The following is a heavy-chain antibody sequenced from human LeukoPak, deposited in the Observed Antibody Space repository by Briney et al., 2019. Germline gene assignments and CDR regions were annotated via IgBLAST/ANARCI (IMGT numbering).Heavy chain of an antibody. CDR3: AKGGYSYGQTYYYYMDV. J-gene: IGHJ6*03. D-gene: IGHD5-18*01. CDR2: IYSGGRT. V-gene: IGHV3-53*01. Sequence: GGSLRLSCAASGFTVSSNYMSWVRQAPGKGLEWVSVIYSGGRTYYADSVKGRFTISRDDSKNTLYLQMNSLRAEDTAVYYCAKGGYSYGQTYYYYMDVWGKGTTVTISS. CDR1: GFTVSSNY.